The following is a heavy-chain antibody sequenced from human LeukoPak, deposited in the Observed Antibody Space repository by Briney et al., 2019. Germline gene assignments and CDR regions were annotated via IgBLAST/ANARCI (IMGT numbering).Heavy chain of an antibody. Sequence: GGSLRLSCAASGFTFSSYSMNWVRQAPGKGLEWVSSFTLGNTYIHYADSVKGRFTITRDNAKNSLYLQMNSLKAEDTGVYYCARVGSSWNNFDYWGQGTLVTVSS. CDR3: ARVGSSWNNFDY. CDR1: GFTFSSYS. D-gene: IGHD6-13*01. J-gene: IGHJ4*02. V-gene: IGHV3-21*01. CDR2: FTLGNTYI.